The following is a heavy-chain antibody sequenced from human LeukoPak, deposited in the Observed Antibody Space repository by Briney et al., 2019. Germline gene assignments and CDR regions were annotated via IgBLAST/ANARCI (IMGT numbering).Heavy chain of an antibody. CDR2: IYTSGST. V-gene: IGHV4-4*07. Sequence: SETLSLTCTVSGGSISSYYWSWIRQPAGKGLEWIGRIYTSGSTNYNPSLKSRVTMSVDTSKNQFSLKLSSVTAADTAVYYCARERNKRDFYDSSGYYYPLEYYHMDVWGKGTTVTVSS. J-gene: IGHJ6*03. CDR1: GGSISSYY. D-gene: IGHD3-22*01. CDR3: ARERNKRDFYDSSGYYYPLEYYHMDV.